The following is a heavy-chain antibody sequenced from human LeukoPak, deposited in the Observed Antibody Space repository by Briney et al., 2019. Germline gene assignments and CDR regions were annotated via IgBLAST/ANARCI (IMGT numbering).Heavy chain of an antibody. D-gene: IGHD3-16*01. CDR2: ISSSSSYI. J-gene: IGHJ4*02. CDR3: ARVLGGDTGGFDY. V-gene: IGHV3-21*01. CDR1: GFSFSSYT. Sequence: GGSLRLSCAASGFSFSSYTMNWVRQAPGKGLEWVSLISSSSSYIYYADSVKGRFTISRDNAKNALYLQMNSLRGEDTAVYYCARVLGGDTGGFDYWGQGTLVTVSS.